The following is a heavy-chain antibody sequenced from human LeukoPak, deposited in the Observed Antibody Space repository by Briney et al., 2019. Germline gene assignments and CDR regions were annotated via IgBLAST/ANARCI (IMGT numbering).Heavy chain of an antibody. CDR1: GYTFTGYY. D-gene: IGHD2-15*01. J-gene: IGHJ4*02. CDR2: INPNSGGT. Sequence: ASVKVSRKASGYTFTGYYMHWVRQAPGQGLEWMGWINPNSGGTNYAQKFQGWVTMTRDTSISTAYMELSRLRSDDTAVYYCARELVDCSGGSCYSYYFDYWGQGTLVTVSS. CDR3: ARELVDCSGGSCYSYYFDY. V-gene: IGHV1-2*04.